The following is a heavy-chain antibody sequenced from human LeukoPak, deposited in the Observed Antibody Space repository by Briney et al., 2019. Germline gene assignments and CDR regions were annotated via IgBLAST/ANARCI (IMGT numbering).Heavy chain of an antibody. V-gene: IGHV4-39*01. D-gene: IGHD3-3*01. CDR1: GGSISSSSYY. CDR3: ARHILRFLEHQHWFDP. Sequence: SETLSLTCTVSGGSISSSSYYWGWIRQPPGKGLEWIGSVYYSGGTYYNPSPKSRVTISVDTSKNQFSLKLSSVTAADTAVYYCARHILRFLEHQHWFDPWGHGTLVTVSS. J-gene: IGHJ5*02. CDR2: VYYSGGT.